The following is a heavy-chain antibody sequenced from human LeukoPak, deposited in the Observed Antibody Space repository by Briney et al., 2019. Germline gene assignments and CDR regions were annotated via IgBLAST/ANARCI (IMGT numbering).Heavy chain of an antibody. CDR1: GYTFTKYG. V-gene: IGHV1-18*03. Sequence: ASVKVSCKASGYTFTKYGISWVRQAPGQGLEWMGWISCYNGDTNYAQKFQGRVTLSTDTPTTTVYMELRSLRSDDMAVYYCARDPSNTSGWKTWFDTWGQGTPVTVSS. D-gene: IGHD6-19*01. CDR3: ARDPSNTSGWKTWFDT. CDR2: ISCYNGDT. J-gene: IGHJ5*02.